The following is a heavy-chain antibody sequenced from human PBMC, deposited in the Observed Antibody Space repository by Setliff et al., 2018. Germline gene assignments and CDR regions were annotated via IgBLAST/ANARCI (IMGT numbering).Heavy chain of an antibody. CDR3: GRAGKPYAIDV. CDR2: INQDGSGK. J-gene: IGHJ3*01. CDR1: GFTFSSFW. Sequence: PGGSLRLSCAASGFTFSSFWMAWVRQSPGRGLEWVANINQDGSGKFYVDSVKGRFTVSRDNVKNSLFLQMDSLRVDDTAVYYCGRAGKPYAIDVWGQGTMVTVSS. V-gene: IGHV3-7*04.